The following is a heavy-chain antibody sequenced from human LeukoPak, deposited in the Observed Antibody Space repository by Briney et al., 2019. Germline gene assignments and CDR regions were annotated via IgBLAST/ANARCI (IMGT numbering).Heavy chain of an antibody. CDR2: ISWHGETT. V-gene: IGHV3-43D*03. CDR1: GFPFDDYG. J-gene: IGHJ4*02. CDR3: ALGPRGVGATPQY. Sequence: PGGSLRLSCAASGFPFDDYGMLWVRQAPGKGLEWVSFISWHGETTSYSDSVKGRFTISRDTSKNSLYLQMNSLRTEDTGFYYCALGPRGVGATPQYWGQGTVVIVSS. D-gene: IGHD1-26*01.